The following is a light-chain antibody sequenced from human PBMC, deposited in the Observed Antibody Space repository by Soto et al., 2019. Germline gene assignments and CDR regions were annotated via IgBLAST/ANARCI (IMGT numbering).Light chain of an antibody. Sequence: EIGMTQSPAALSGSPGEIATLSFRASQSVSSNLAWYQQKPGQAPRLLIYGASNRATGIPARFSGSGSGTEFTLTISSLQPEDCALYYCQQHHTWPITFGGGTKVDIK. J-gene: IGKJ4*01. CDR3: QQHHTWPIT. CDR2: GAS. CDR1: QSVSSN. V-gene: IGKV3D-15*01.